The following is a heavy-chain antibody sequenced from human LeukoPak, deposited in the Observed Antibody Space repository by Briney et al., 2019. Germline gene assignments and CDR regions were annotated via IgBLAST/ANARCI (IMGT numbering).Heavy chain of an antibody. CDR3: AKDRPNYYGSNGHYYKLNGDC. Sequence: PGGSLRLSCAASGFTFSSCAMSWVRQAPGKGLEWVSSITSSGAATYYADSVKGRFTISRDNSDNTLYLQMNSLRAEDTAVYYCAKDRPNYYGSNGHYYKLNGDCWSQGTLVTVSS. V-gene: IGHV3-23*01. CDR2: ITSSGAAT. D-gene: IGHD3-22*01. J-gene: IGHJ4*02. CDR1: GFTFSSCA.